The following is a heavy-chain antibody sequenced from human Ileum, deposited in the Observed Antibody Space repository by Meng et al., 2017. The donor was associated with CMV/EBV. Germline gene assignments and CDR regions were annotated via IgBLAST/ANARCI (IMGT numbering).Heavy chain of an antibody. V-gene: IGHV1-46*01. CDR3: ARRGSSTTSYYYAMDV. D-gene: IGHD2-2*01. Sequence: ASVKVFCKASGYTFTSYYIHWLRQAPGQGLEWMGIINPSGGSTSYAQKFQDRVTMTRDTSTSTAYMELSSLRAEDTAVYYCARRGSSTTSYYYAMDVWGQGTTVTVSS. CDR1: GYTFTSYY. CDR2: INPSGGST. J-gene: IGHJ6*02.